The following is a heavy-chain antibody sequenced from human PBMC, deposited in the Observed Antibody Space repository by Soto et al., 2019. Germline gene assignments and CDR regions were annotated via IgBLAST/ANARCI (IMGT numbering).Heavy chain of an antibody. Sequence: GESLKISCQVYGYSFTTYWIVWVLQMPGKGLEWMGMIYAGDSYTRYSPSFQGHATISVDKSTTTAYLQWSSLKASDTAMYYCVRGVHLKAADAFDVWGQGTMVTVSS. CDR3: VRGVHLKAADAFDV. CDR1: GYSFTTYW. J-gene: IGHJ3*01. CDR2: IYAGDSYT. V-gene: IGHV5-51*01. D-gene: IGHD1-1*01.